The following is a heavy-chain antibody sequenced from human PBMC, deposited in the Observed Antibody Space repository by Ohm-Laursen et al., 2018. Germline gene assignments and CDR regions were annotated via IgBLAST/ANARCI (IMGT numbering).Heavy chain of an antibody. V-gene: IGHV3-7*03. D-gene: IGHD1-26*01. Sequence: SLRLSCSASGFTMRNYWMSWVRQAPGKGLEWVANIKPDASEEHYVDSVKGRFTISRDNANNSVYLQMNSLRTEDTALYYCTKDLEVGARAVFDKWGQGILVTVSA. CDR2: IKPDASEE. CDR3: TKDLEVGARAVFDK. J-gene: IGHJ4*02. CDR1: GFTMRNYW.